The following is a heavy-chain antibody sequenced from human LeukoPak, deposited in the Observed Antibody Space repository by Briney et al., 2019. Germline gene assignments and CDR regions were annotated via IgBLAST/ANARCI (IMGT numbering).Heavy chain of an antibody. CDR1: GFTFSRYW. Sequence: PGGSLRLSCAASGFTFSRYWMSWVRQAPGKGLEWVANIKQDGSEEYYVDSVKGRFTISRDNAKNSLYLQMNSLRAEDTAVYYCAREIADRGSYPDYYYYYYMDVWGKGTTVTVTS. CDR3: AREIADRGSYPDYYYYYYMDV. CDR2: IKQDGSEE. V-gene: IGHV3-7*01. J-gene: IGHJ6*03. D-gene: IGHD1-26*01.